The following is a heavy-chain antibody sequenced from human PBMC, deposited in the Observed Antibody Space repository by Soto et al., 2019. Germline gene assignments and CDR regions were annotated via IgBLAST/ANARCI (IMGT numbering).Heavy chain of an antibody. Sequence: ASVKVSCKASGYTFTSYAMQWVRQAPGQRLEWMGWINAGNGNTKYSQKFQGRVTITSDTSANTDYMELSSLRSEDTAVYYCARDLGGWTEYWGQGTLVTVSS. V-gene: IGHV1-3*01. D-gene: IGHD6-19*01. CDR3: ARDLGGWTEY. J-gene: IGHJ4*02. CDR2: INAGNGNT. CDR1: GYTFTSYA.